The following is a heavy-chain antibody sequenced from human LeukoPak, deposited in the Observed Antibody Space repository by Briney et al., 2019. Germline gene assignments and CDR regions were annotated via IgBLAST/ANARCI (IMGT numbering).Heavy chain of an antibody. CDR2: IYPGDSDT. V-gene: IGHV5-51*01. CDR3: ARHPGYRSSWPSHFDY. J-gene: IGHJ4*02. CDR1: GYSFTSYW. D-gene: IGHD6-13*01. Sequence: GESLKISCKGSGYSFTSYWIGWVRQIPGKGLEWMGIIYPGDSDTRYSPSFQGQVTISADKSISTAYLQWSSLKASDTAMYYCARHPGYRSSWPSHFDYWGQGTLVTVSS.